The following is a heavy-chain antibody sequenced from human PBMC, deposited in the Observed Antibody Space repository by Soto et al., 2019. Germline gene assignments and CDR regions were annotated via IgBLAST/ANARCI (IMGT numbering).Heavy chain of an antibody. D-gene: IGHD1-26*01. CDR2: IIPILGIA. CDR1: GGTFSSYT. Sequence: SVKVSCKASGGTFSSYTISWVRQAPGQGLEWMGRIIPILGIANYAQKFQGRVTITADKSTSTACMELSSLRSEDTAVYYCARDLYDGSYYGYWGQGTLVTVSS. J-gene: IGHJ4*02. CDR3: ARDLYDGSYYGY. V-gene: IGHV1-69*04.